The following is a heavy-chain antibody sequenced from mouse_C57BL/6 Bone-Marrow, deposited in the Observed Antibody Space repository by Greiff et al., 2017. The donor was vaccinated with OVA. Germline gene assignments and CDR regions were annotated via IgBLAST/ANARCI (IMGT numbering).Heavy chain of an antibody. CDR2: IDPANGNT. CDR3: ARRDYGSSYGGFAY. CDR1: GFNIKNTY. J-gene: IGHJ3*01. V-gene: IGHV14-3*01. Sequence: EVQLVESVAELVRPGASVKLSCTASGFNIKNTYMHWVKQRPEQGLEWIGRIDPANGNTKYAPQFQGKATITADTSSNTAYLQLSRLTSEDTAIYYGARRDYGSSYGGFAYWGQGTLVTVSA. D-gene: IGHD1-1*01.